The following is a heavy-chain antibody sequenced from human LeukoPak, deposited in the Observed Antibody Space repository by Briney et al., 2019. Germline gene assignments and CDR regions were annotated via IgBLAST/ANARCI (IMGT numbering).Heavy chain of an antibody. CDR2: INHSGSI. D-gene: IGHD1-26*01. J-gene: IGHJ4*02. Sequence: PGGSLRLSCVASEFAFNNYAMHWVRQPPGRGLEWIGEINHSGSINYNPSLKSRVTISVDTSKNQFSLKLSSVTAADTAVYYCARARSGKWGFDYWGQGTLVTVSS. V-gene: IGHV4-34*01. CDR3: ARARSGKWGFDY. CDR1: EFAFNNYA.